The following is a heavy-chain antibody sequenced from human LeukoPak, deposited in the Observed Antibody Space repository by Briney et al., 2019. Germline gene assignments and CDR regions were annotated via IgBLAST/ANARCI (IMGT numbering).Heavy chain of an antibody. Sequence: PGGSLRLSCAASGAAFSIYGMKWVRQAAGAGLEYISGISRSGDITHYADSVKGRFTISRDNVKNTLYLQMNSLRAEDTALYYCATEGFYFWGPGTQVTVSS. CDR2: ISRSGDIT. V-gene: IGHV3-23*01. J-gene: IGHJ4*02. CDR3: ATEGFYF. CDR1: GAAFSIYG.